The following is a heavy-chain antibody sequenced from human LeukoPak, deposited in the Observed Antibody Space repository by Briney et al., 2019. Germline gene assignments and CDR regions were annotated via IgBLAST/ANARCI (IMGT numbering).Heavy chain of an antibody. D-gene: IGHD4-17*01. V-gene: IGHV3-48*01. CDR1: GFTFSSYS. CDR3: ARDVLGDYDY. CDR2: ITPSSRSI. J-gene: IGHJ4*02. Sequence: GGSLRLSCAASGFTFSSYSMNWVRQAPGKGLEWISYITPSSRSIYYADSVRGRFTTSRDNAKNSMYLQMNSLRTEDTAVYYCARDVLGDYDYWGQGTLVSVSS.